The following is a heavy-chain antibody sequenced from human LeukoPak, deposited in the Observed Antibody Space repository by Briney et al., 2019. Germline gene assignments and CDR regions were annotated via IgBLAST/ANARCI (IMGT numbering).Heavy chain of an antibody. D-gene: IGHD4-23*01. J-gene: IGHJ4*02. CDR3: AKSDYGGNGLSRGPN. CDR2: ISAYNGNT. V-gene: IGHV1-18*01. Sequence: PLASVKVSCKASGYTFTSYGISWVRQAPGQGLEWMGWISAYNGNTNYAQKLQGRVTMTTDTSTSTAYMELRSLRSEDTAVYYCAKSDYGGNGLSRGPNWGQGTLVTVSS. CDR1: GYTFTSYG.